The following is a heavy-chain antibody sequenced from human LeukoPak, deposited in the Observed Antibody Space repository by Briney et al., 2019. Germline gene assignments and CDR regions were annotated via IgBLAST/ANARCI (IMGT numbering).Heavy chain of an antibody. CDR2: IYTSGST. CDR3: ARGGDYRPHFDY. J-gene: IGHJ4*02. Sequence: SETLSLTCTVSGYSISSGYYWSWIRQPAGKGLEWIGRIYTSGSTNYNPSLKSRVTISVDTSKNQFSLKLSSVTAADTAVYYCARGGDYRPHFDYWGQGTLVTVSS. CDR1: GYSISSGYY. D-gene: IGHD4-17*01. V-gene: IGHV4-61*02.